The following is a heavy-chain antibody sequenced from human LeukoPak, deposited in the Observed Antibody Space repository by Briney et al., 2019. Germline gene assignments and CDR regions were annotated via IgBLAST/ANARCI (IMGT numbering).Heavy chain of an antibody. CDR3: ARDRSSSLDY. D-gene: IGHD6-13*01. J-gene: IGHJ4*02. V-gene: IGHV3-30*04. Sequence: GRSLRLSCAASGFTFSSYAMHWVRQAPGKGLEWVAVISYDGSNKYYADSVKGRFTISRDNSKNTLYLQMNSLRAEDTAVYYCARDRSSSLDYSCQGTLGTVSS. CDR1: GFTFSSYA. CDR2: ISYDGSNK.